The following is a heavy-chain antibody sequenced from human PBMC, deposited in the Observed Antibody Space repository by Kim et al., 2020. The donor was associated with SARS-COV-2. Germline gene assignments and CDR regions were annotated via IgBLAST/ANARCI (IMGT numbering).Heavy chain of an antibody. CDR3: ARGQYGDYVFDY. D-gene: IGHD4-17*01. Sequence: SYNPAVQRRVTRSVDTSENRFCLKLSSVTAADTAVYYCARGQYGDYVFDYWGQGTLVTVSS. J-gene: IGHJ4*02. V-gene: IGHV4-31*02.